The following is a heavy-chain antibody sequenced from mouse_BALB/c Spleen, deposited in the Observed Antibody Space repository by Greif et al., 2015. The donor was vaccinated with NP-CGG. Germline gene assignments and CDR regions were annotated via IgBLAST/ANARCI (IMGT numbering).Heavy chain of an antibody. J-gene: IGHJ2*01. Sequence: EVQRVESGGGLVKPGGSLKLSCAASGFTFSSYTMSWVRQTPEKRLEWVATISSGGSYTYYPDSVKGRFTISRDNAKNTLYLQMSSLKSEDTAMYYCTRVYGYDGYYFDYWGQGTTLTVSS. D-gene: IGHD2-2*01. CDR2: ISSGGSYT. V-gene: IGHV5-6-4*01. CDR3: TRVYGYDGYYFDY. CDR1: GFTFSSYT.